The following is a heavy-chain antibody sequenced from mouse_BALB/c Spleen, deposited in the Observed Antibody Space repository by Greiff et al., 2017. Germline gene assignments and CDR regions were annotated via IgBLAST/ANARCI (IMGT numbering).Heavy chain of an antibody. Sequence: DVMLVESGGGLVQPGGSRKLSCAASGFTFSDYGMSWVRQAPGKGPEWVAFISNLAYSIYYADTVTGRFTISRENAKNTLYLEMSSLRSEDTAMYYCAREDSDGAMDYWGQGTSVTVSS. CDR1: GFTFSDYG. J-gene: IGHJ4*01. CDR2: ISNLAYSI. V-gene: IGHV5-15*02. CDR3: AREDSDGAMDY.